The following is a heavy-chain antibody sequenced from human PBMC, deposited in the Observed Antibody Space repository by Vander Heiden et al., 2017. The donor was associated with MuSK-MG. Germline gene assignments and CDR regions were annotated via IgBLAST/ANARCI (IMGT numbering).Heavy chain of an antibody. CDR1: GGSISNNDW. V-gene: IGHV4-4*02. Sequence: QVQLQESGPGMVHPSGTLSLTCAVSGGSISNNDWWTWVRQPPGKGLEWIGEIFHTGTTNYNPSLKSRVTISVNKSENQFSLNLSSVTAADTAVYFCARAPGGRYFDLDYWGQGTLGTVSS. J-gene: IGHJ4*02. D-gene: IGHD3-9*01. CDR3: ARAPGGRYFDLDY. CDR2: IFHTGTT.